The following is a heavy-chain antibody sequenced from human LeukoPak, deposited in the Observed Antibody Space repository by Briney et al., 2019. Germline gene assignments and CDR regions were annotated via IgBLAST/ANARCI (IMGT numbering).Heavy chain of an antibody. CDR3: AREENTLLLSLDY. D-gene: IGHD2/OR15-2a*01. J-gene: IGHJ4*02. Sequence: LPGGSLRLSCAVSGFSIGVNGVTWVRQTPEKGLGWVSAISENPERRHHSNSVRGRFVISRDMSKNSVFLRMASLRAEDTAIYYCAREENTLLLSLDYWGLGTLVTVSS. V-gene: IGHV3-23*01. CDR2: ISENPERR. CDR1: GFSIGVNG.